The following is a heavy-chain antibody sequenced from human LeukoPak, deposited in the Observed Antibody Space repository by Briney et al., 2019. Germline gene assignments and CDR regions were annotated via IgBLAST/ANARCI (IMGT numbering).Heavy chain of an antibody. V-gene: IGHV3-74*01. CDR2: INTDGSST. CDR1: GFTFSSYW. J-gene: IGHJ2*01. CDR3: ARGLRFLEWSPLDL. D-gene: IGHD3-3*01. Sequence: GGSLRLSWAASGFTFSSYWMHWVRQAPGKGLVWVSRINTDGSSTSYADSVKGRFTISRDNAKNTLYLQMNSLRAEDTAVYYCARGLRFLEWSPLDLWGRGTLVTVSS.